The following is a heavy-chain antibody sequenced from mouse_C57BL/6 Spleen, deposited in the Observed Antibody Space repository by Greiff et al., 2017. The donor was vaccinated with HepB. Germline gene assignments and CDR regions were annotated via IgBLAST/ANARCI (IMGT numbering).Heavy chain of an antibody. J-gene: IGHJ2*01. Sequence: QVQLQQSGAELVRPGASVTLSCKASGYTFTDYEMHWVKQTPVHGLEWIGAIDPETGGTAYNQKFKGKAILTADKSSSTAYMELRSLTSEDSAVYYCTRRGITTVVARVFDYWGQGTTLTVSS. CDR2: IDPETGGT. CDR3: TRRGITTVVARVFDY. CDR1: GYTFTDYE. V-gene: IGHV1-15*01. D-gene: IGHD1-1*01.